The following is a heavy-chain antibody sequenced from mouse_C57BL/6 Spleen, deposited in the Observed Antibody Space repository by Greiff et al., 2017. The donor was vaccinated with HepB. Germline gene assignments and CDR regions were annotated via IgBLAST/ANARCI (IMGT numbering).Heavy chain of an antibody. CDR2: IYPGSGST. J-gene: IGHJ4*01. CDR3: AYDGYYGKDAMDY. Sequence: QVQLQQPGAELVKPGASVKMSCKVSGYTFTSYWITWVKQRPGQGLEWIGDIYPGSGSTNYNEKFKSKATLTVDTSSSTAYMQLSSLTSEDSAVYYCAYDGYYGKDAMDYWGQGTSVTVSS. D-gene: IGHD2-3*01. V-gene: IGHV1-55*01. CDR1: GYTFTSYW.